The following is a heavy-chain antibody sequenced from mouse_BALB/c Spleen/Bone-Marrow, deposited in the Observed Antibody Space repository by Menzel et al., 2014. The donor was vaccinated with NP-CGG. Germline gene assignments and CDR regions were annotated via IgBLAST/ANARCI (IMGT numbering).Heavy chain of an antibody. CDR1: GYTFTSSW. J-gene: IGHJ2*01. CDR2: IHPNTDNT. V-gene: IGHV1S130*01. D-gene: IGHD2-14*01. CDR3: ARHHRYAYYFDY. Sequence: QVQLQQSGSVLVRPGASVKLSRKASGYTFTSSWMHWAKQRPGQGLEWIGEIHPNTDNTNYDEKFKGKATLTVDTSSSTAYVDLSSLTSEDSAVYYCARHHRYAYYFDYWGQGTTLTVSS.